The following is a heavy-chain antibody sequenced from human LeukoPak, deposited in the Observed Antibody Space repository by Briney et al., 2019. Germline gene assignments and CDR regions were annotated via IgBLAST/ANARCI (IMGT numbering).Heavy chain of an antibody. J-gene: IGHJ6*03. V-gene: IGHV1-69*05. CDR3: ARGRCSSTSCRYYYYYYYMDV. CDR1: GGTFSSYA. CDR2: IIPTFGTA. Sequence: ASVKVSCKASGGTFSSYAISWVRQAPGQGLEWMGGIIPTFGTANYEQKFQGRVTITTDESTSTAYMELSSLRSEDTAVYYCARGRCSSTSCRYYYYYYYMDVWGKGTTVTVSS. D-gene: IGHD2-2*01.